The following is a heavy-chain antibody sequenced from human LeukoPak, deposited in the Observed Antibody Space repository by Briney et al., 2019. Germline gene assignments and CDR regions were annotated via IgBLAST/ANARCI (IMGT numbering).Heavy chain of an antibody. J-gene: IGHJ4*02. CDR3: ASAPRQGSIGGLDY. D-gene: IGHD3-16*01. CDR1: GASISSSTYY. CDR2: IYYTGTT. Sequence: SETPSLTCSVSGASISSSTYYWGWIRQPPGKGLEWIGAIYYTGTTYYNPSLRSRVTISVDTSKNHFSLKLSSVTAADTALYYCASAPRQGSIGGLDYWGQGTLVTVSS. V-gene: IGHV4-39*02.